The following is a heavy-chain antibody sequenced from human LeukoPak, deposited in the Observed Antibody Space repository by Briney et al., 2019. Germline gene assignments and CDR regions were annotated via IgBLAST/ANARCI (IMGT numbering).Heavy chain of an antibody. J-gene: IGHJ5*01. D-gene: IGHD6-13*01. CDR2: IYYIGST. V-gene: IGHV4-59*01. CDR1: GGSISSYY. Sequence: SETLSLTCTVSGGSISSYYWSWIRQPPGKGLEWIGYIYYIGSTNYNPSLKSRVTISVDTSKNQFSLKLSSVTAADTAVYYCARDRGYSSSNWFDSWGQGTLVTVSS. CDR3: ARDRGYSSSNWFDS.